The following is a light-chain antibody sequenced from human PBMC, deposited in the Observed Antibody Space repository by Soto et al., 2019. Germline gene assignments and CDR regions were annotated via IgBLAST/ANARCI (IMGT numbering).Light chain of an antibody. CDR1: QNVDIY. Sequence: EVVLTQSPVTLALFPGERATLSCRASQNVDIYVAWYQQRPGQAPRLLIYDASNRATGIPARFSGSGSGTDFTLTISSLEPEDFAVYYCQQRRDWPPLTFGGGTKVEIK. V-gene: IGKV3-11*01. J-gene: IGKJ4*01. CDR3: QQRRDWPPLT. CDR2: DAS.